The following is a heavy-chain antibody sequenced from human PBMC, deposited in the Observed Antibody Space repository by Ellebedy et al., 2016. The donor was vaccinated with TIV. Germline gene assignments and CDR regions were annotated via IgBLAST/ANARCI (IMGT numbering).Heavy chain of an antibody. J-gene: IGHJ5*01. CDR2: INPGNGNT. V-gene: IGHV1/OR15-3*02. CDR1: GYTFTDYY. CDR3: VRDRLMISFGGVPDS. D-gene: IGHD3-16*01. Sequence: AASVKVSCKASGYTFTDYYIHWVRQAPGQGLEWMGWINPGNGNTKYSQMFQGRVTITRDTSASTAYMELSSLRSEDTAVYYCVRDRLMISFGGVPDSWGQGTLVTVSS.